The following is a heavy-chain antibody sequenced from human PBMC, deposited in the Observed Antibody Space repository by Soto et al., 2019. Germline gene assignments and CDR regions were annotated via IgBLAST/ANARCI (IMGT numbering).Heavy chain of an antibody. J-gene: IGHJ4*02. CDR2: ISGSGGST. CDR3: AKDPMTTVTTSEITHDY. CDR1: GFTFSSYA. Sequence: GGSLRLSCAASGFTFSSYAMSWVRQAPGKGLEWVSSISGSGGSTYYADSVKGRFTISRDNSKNTLYLQMNSLRAEDTAVYYCAKDPMTTVTTSEITHDYWGQGTLVTVSS. D-gene: IGHD4-17*01. V-gene: IGHV3-23*01.